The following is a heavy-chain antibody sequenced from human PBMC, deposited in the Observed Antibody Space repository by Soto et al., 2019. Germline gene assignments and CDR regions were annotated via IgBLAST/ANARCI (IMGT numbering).Heavy chain of an antibody. V-gene: IGHV3-9*01. CDR3: AKVNDYVWGSYRYRWGDNWFDP. Sequence: EVQLVESGGGLVQPGRSLRLSCAASGFTFDDYAMHWVRQAPGKGLEWVSGISWNSGSIGYADSVKGRFTISRDNSKNTLYLQMNSLRAEDTAVYYCAKVNDYVWGSYRYRWGDNWFDPWGQGTLVTVSS. CDR1: GFTFDDYA. J-gene: IGHJ5*02. CDR2: ISWNSGSI. D-gene: IGHD3-16*02.